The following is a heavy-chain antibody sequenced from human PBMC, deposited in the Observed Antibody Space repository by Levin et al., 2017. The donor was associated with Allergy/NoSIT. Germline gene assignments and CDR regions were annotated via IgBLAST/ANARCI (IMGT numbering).Heavy chain of an antibody. J-gene: IGHJ6*02. CDR2: IRSKAYGGTT. CDR3: TRNRRQGYYYYYYGMDG. V-gene: IGHV3-49*04. Sequence: GGSLRLSCTASGFTFGDYAMSWVRQAPGKGLEWVGFIRSKAYGGTTEYAASVKGRFTISRDDSKSIAYLQMNSLKTEDTAVYYCTRNRRQGYYYYYYGMDGWGQGTTVTVSS. CDR1: GFTFGDYA.